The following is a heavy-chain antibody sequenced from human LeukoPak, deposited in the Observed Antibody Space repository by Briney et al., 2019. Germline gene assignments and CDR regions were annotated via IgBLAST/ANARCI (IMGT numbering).Heavy chain of an antibody. CDR1: GGSISSYY. CDR2: IYHSGST. D-gene: IGHD3-10*01. J-gene: IGHJ4*02. V-gene: IGHV4-59*08. CDR3: ARITWGRNTYYFDY. Sequence: SETLSLTCTVSGGSISSYYWSWIRQPPGKGLEWIGSIYHSGSTYYNPSLKSRVTISVDTSKNQFSLKLSSVTAADTAVYYCARITWGRNTYYFDYWGQGTLVTVSS.